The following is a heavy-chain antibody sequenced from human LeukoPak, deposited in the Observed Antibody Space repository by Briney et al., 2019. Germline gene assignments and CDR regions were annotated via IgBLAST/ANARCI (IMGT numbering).Heavy chain of an antibody. CDR3: ARARRGTAAGLPD. J-gene: IGHJ4*02. V-gene: IGHV4-39*07. CDR1: GGSISSSSYY. Sequence: PSEALSLTCTVSGGSISSSSYYWGWIRRPPGKGLEWIGEINHSGSTNYNPSLKSRVTISVDTSKNQFSLKLSSVTAADTAVYYCARARRGTAAGLPDWGQGTLVTVSS. D-gene: IGHD6-13*01. CDR2: INHSGST.